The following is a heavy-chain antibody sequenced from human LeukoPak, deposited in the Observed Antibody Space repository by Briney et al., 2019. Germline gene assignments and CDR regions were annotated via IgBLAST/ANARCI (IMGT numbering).Heavy chain of an antibody. D-gene: IGHD3-22*01. CDR3: ARDRRLSNYYDSSGYYYSPRQYFDY. Sequence: SETLSLTCTVSGGSISSSSYYWGWIRQPPGKGLEWIGSIYYSGSTYYNPSLESRVTISVDTSKNQFSLKLSSVTAADTAVYYCARDRRLSNYYDSSGYYYSPRQYFDYWGQGTLVTVSS. V-gene: IGHV4-39*07. CDR2: IYYSGST. J-gene: IGHJ4*02. CDR1: GGSISSSSYY.